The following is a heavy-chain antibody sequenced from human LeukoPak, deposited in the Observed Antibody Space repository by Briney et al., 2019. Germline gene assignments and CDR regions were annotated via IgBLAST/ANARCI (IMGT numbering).Heavy chain of an antibody. Sequence: SETLSLTCTVSGGSISSSSYYWGWIRQPPGKGLEWIGSIYYSGSTYYNPSLKSRVTISVDTSKNQFSLKLSSVTAADTAVYYCGRGSYYGSGSYNWFDPWGQGTLVTVSS. CDR1: GGSISSSSYY. D-gene: IGHD3-10*01. CDR2: IYYSGST. CDR3: GRGSYYGSGSYNWFDP. V-gene: IGHV4-39*07. J-gene: IGHJ5*02.